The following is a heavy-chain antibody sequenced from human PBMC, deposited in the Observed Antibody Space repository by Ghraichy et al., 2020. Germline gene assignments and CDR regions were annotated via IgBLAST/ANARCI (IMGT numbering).Heavy chain of an antibody. V-gene: IGHV4-61*01. Sequence: GSLRLSCTVSGGSVSSGIYYWSWIRQPPGKGLEWIGYIYYSGSTNYNPSLKSRVTISVDTSKNQFSLKLSSVTAADTAVYYCARDLMAAASQRFDPWGQGTLVTVSS. CDR2: IYYSGST. J-gene: IGHJ5*02. CDR1: GGSVSSGIYY. CDR3: ARDLMAAASQRFDP. D-gene: IGHD6-13*01.